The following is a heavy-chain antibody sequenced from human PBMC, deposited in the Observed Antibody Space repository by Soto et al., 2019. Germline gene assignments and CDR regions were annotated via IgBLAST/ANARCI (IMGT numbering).Heavy chain of an antibody. CDR2: INPSGGST. CDR1: GYTFTSYY. Sequence: ASVKVSCKASGYTFTSYYMHWVRQAPGQGLEWMGIINPSGGSTSYAQKFQGRVTMTRDTSTSTVYMELSSLRSEDTAVYYCAREALSSSSWTPYYYYYGMDVWGQGTTVTVSS. D-gene: IGHD6-13*01. CDR3: AREALSSSSWTPYYYYYGMDV. V-gene: IGHV1-46*01. J-gene: IGHJ6*02.